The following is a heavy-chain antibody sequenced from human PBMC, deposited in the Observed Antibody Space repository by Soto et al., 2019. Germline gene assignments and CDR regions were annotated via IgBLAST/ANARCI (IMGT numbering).Heavy chain of an antibody. CDR2: ISDDGSNK. D-gene: IGHD5-18*01. Sequence: PGGSRRRSWAASGFTFRDYVMHWVRQAPGKGLEWVAVISDDGSNKYNVGSVEGRFTISRDNSKNTLYLQMNSLRAEDTAVYYCAKGGGYSFGTNDAFDGWGQGTMVTVSS. CDR3: AKGGGYSFGTNDAFDG. J-gene: IGHJ3*01. V-gene: IGHV3-30*18. CDR1: GFTFRDYV.